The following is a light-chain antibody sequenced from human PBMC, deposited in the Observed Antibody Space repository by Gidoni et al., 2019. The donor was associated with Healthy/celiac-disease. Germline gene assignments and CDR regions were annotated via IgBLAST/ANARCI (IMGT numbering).Light chain of an antibody. CDR2: DNN. CDR1: SSNIGNKY. Sequence: QSVLTQPPSVSAAPGQQVTISCSGSSSNIGNKYVSWYQQLPGTAPKLLIYDNNKRPSGIPDRCSGSKSGTSATLGITGLQTGDEADYYCGTWDSSLSAGVFGGGTKLTVL. V-gene: IGLV1-51*01. CDR3: GTWDSSLSAGV. J-gene: IGLJ3*02.